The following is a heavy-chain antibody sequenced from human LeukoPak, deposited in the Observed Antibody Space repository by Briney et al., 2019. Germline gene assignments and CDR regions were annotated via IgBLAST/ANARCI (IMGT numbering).Heavy chain of an antibody. CDR2: FIGSGSNT. V-gene: IGHV3-23*01. CDR3: EKGFQTYGDRSFDG. Sequence: AESLSLTCAASGFTFSSYAMSWVRQAAGKGLEWVSIFIGSGSNTYYADSVKGRLTVSRDDSRSTLDLQVHCLRAEHRAVYFCEKGFQTYGDRSFDGWGQGTLVTVSS. D-gene: IGHD4-17*01. J-gene: IGHJ4*02. CDR1: GFTFSSYA.